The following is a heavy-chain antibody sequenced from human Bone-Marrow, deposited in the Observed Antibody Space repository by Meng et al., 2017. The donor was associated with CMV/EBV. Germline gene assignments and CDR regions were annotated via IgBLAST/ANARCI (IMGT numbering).Heavy chain of an antibody. D-gene: IGHD5-24*01. J-gene: IGHJ4*02. CDR3: ARGPKQLKPPRFDY. CDR2: INPSDAST. V-gene: IGHV1-46*01. Sequence: ASGYTFTSDYMHWVRQAPGQGLGWMGVINPSDASTSYPRKFQGRVTMTRETSTTTVHMEMAGLRSEDTAMYYCARGPKQLKPPRFDYWGQGTLVTVSS. CDR1: GYTFTSDY.